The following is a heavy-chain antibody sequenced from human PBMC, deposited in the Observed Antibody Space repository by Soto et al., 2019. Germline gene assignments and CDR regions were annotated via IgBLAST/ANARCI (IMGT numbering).Heavy chain of an antibody. CDR1: GGSITRSSSS. Sequence: QLQLQESGPGLVKPSETLSLTCTVSGGSITRSSSSWDWIRQPPGKGLEWIGSIYYSGSTYYNPSLKSRVTISVDTSKNQSSLKLSSVTAPDTAVYYCVRLSDWGWFDPWGQGTLVTVSS. V-gene: IGHV4-39*01. J-gene: IGHJ5*02. CDR3: VRLSDWGWFDP. D-gene: IGHD2-21*01. CDR2: IYYSGST.